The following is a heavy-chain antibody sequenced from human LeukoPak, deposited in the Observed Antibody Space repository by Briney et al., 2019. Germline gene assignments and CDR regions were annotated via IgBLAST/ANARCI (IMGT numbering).Heavy chain of an antibody. Sequence: GGSLRLSCAASGFTFSSYAMSWVRQAPGKGLEWVSAISGSGGSTYYADSVKGRLTISRDNSKNTLYLQMNSLRAEDTAVYYCASTATVVVPAAIRYWGQGTLVTVSS. J-gene: IGHJ4*02. CDR2: ISGSGGST. D-gene: IGHD2-2*01. CDR3: ASTATVVVPAAIRY. V-gene: IGHV3-23*01. CDR1: GFTFSSYA.